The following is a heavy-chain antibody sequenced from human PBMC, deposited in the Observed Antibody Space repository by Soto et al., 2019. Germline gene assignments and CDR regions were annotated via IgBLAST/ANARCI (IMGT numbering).Heavy chain of an antibody. D-gene: IGHD6-6*01. CDR3: ARALVRAARPGSLYYFDY. J-gene: IGHJ4*02. Sequence: GGSLRLSCAASGFTVSSNYMSWVRQAPGKGLEWVSVIYSGGSTYYADSVKGRFTISRDNSKNTLYLQMNSLRAEDTAVYYCARALVRAARPGSLYYFDYWGQGTLVTVSS. CDR1: GFTVSSNY. CDR2: IYSGGST. V-gene: IGHV3-53*01.